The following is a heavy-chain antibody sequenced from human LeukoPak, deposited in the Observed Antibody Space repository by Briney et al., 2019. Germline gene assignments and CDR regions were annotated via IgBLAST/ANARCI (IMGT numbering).Heavy chain of an antibody. CDR2: ISGSGGST. V-gene: IGHV3-23*01. CDR3: AKGLLRYFDY. Sequence: PGGSLRLSCAASGFIFSSYGMSWVRQAPGKGLEWVSAISGSGGSTYYADSVKGRFTISRDNSKNTLYLQMNSLRAEDTAVYYCAKGLLRYFDYWGQGTLVTVSS. J-gene: IGHJ4*02. CDR1: GFIFSSYG. D-gene: IGHD3-9*01.